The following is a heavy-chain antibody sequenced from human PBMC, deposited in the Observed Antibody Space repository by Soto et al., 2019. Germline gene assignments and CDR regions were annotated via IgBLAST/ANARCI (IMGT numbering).Heavy chain of an antibody. CDR2: IYHSGST. V-gene: IGHV4-30-2*01. Sequence: QLQLQESGSGLVKPSQTLSLTCAVSGGSISSGGYSWSWIRQPPGKGLEWIGYIYHSGSTYYNPSLKSRGTISVDRSKNQFSLKLSSVTAADTAVYYCARAYSSSWYVDWFDPWGQGTLVTVSS. J-gene: IGHJ5*02. CDR1: GGSISSGGYS. D-gene: IGHD6-13*01. CDR3: ARAYSSSWYVDWFDP.